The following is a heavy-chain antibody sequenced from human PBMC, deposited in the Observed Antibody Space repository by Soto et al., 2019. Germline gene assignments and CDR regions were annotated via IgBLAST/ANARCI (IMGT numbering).Heavy chain of an antibody. CDR3: ARVGDLGYSSSWYRRGYYYYGMDV. J-gene: IGHJ6*02. V-gene: IGHV4-59*01. Sequence: PSETLSLTCTVSGCSISGYYWSWIRQPPGKGLEWIGYIYYSGSTNYNPSLKSRVTISVDTSKNQFSLKLSSVTAADTAVYYCARVGDLGYSSSWYRRGYYYYGMDVWGQGTTVTVSS. CDR2: IYYSGST. D-gene: IGHD6-13*01. CDR1: GCSISGYY.